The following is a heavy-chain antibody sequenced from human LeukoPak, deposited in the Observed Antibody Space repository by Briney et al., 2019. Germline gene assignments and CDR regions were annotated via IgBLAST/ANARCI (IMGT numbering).Heavy chain of an antibody. V-gene: IGHV4-34*01. J-gene: IGHJ4*02. CDR1: GGSFSGYY. D-gene: IGHD6-13*01. CDR2: INHSGST. CDR3: ARVRQQLVPNYFDY. Sequence: SETLSLTCAVYGGSFSGYYWSWIRQPPGKGLEWIGEINHSGSTNYNPSLKGRVTISVDTAKNQFSLKLSSVTAADTAVYYCARVRQQLVPNYFDYWGQGTLVTVSS.